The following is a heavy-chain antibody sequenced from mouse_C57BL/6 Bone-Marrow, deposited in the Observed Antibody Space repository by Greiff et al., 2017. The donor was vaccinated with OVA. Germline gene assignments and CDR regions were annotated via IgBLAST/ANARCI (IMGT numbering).Heavy chain of an antibody. CDR1: GYTFTSYG. Sequence: VHLVESGAELARPGASVKLSCKASGYTFTSYGISWVKQRTGQGLEWIGEIYPRSGNTYYNEKFKGKATLTADKSSSTAYMELRSLTSEDSAVYFCAREDYPFAYWGQGTLVAVSA. CDR3: AREDYPFAY. D-gene: IGHD2-4*01. V-gene: IGHV1-81*01. CDR2: IYPRSGNT. J-gene: IGHJ3*01.